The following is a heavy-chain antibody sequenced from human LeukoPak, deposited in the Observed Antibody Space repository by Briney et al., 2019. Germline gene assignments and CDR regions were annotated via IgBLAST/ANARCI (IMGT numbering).Heavy chain of an antibody. J-gene: IGHJ5*02. CDR3: ARYSSSWYIGWFDP. CDR1: GGSTSSRSYY. CDR2: IYTSGST. D-gene: IGHD6-13*01. V-gene: IGHV4-61*02. Sequence: SETLSLTCTVSGGSTSSRSYYWSWIRQPAGKGLEWIGRIYTSGSTKYNPSLKSRVTISVDTSKNQFSLKLSSVTAADTAVYYCARYSSSWYIGWFDPWGQGTLVTVSS.